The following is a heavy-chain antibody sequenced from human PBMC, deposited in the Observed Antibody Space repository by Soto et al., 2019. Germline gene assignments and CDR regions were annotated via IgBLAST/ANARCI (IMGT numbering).Heavy chain of an antibody. D-gene: IGHD5-12*01. CDR1: GGTFSSYA. Sequence: ASVKVSCKASGGTFSSYAISWVRQAPGQGLEWMGGIIPIFGTANYAQKFQGRVTITADKSTSTAYMELSSLRSDDTAVYYCARVGGYSGSKVDYWGQGTLVSVS. CDR2: IIPIFGTA. V-gene: IGHV1-69*06. J-gene: IGHJ4*02. CDR3: ARVGGYSGSKVDY.